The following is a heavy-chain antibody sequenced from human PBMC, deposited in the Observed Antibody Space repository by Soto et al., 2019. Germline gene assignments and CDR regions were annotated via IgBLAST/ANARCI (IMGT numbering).Heavy chain of an antibody. Sequence: QLHLRESGPGLVKPSETLSLTCTVSGGSITSSSYYWGWIRQPPGKGLEWIGSIYYSGSTYYNPSLLSPVPISVDPSTTQFSLKLSSVPAADTAVYYCATQEVGGTYVYTFDPWGQGTLVTVSS. CDR1: GGSITSSSYY. CDR3: ATQEVGGTYVYTFDP. CDR2: IYYSGST. J-gene: IGHJ5*02. D-gene: IGHD1-26*01. V-gene: IGHV4-39*01.